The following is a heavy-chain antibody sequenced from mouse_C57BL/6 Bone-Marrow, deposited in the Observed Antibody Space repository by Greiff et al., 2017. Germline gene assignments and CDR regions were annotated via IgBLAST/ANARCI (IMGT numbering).Heavy chain of an antibody. CDR3: ARGGRDYAWFAY. CDR2: INPNNGGT. Sequence: EVKLQESGPELVKPGASVKIPCKASGYTFTDYNMDWVKQSHGKSLEWIGDINPNNGGTIYNQKFKAKATLTVDKSSSTAYMELRSLPSEDTAVYYCARGGRDYAWFAYWGQGTLVTVSA. V-gene: IGHV1-18*01. D-gene: IGHD2-4*01. J-gene: IGHJ3*01. CDR1: GYTFTDYN.